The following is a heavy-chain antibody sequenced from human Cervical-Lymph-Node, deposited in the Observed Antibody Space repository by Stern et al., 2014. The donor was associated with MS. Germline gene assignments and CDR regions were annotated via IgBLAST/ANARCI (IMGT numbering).Heavy chain of an antibody. D-gene: IGHD1-14*01. CDR2: IYPGDSET. Sequence: VQLVQSGAELIRPGGSLKISCKGSGFKFSIYWIAWVRQMPGKGLEWMGIIYPGDSETRYSPSFQGQVTMSADKSTSTAYLQGSSLNASDTAMYFCARQTTAWASDVWGQGTLVTVSS. J-gene: IGHJ4*02. CDR3: ARQTTAWASDV. V-gene: IGHV5-51*01. CDR1: GFKFSIYW.